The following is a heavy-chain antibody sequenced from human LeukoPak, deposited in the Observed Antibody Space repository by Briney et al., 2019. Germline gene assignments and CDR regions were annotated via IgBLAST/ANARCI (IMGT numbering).Heavy chain of an antibody. CDR1: GGSFSGYY. Sequence: SETLSLTCAVYGGSFSGYYWSWIRQPPGKGLEWIGEINHSGSTNYNPSLKSRVTILVDTSKNQFSLKLSSVTAADTAVYYCARGPGSNNHYYHSKNSGDLDYWGQGTLVTVSS. V-gene: IGHV4-34*01. D-gene: IGHD3-22*01. CDR2: INHSGST. CDR3: ARGPGSNNHYYHSKNSGDLDY. J-gene: IGHJ4*02.